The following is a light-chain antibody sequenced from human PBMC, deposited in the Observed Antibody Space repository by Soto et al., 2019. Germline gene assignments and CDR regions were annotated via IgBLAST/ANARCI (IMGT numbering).Light chain of an antibody. V-gene: IGKV3-15*01. CDR1: QIVSSN. J-gene: IGKJ5*01. Sequence: EILLTQSPVTLSLSPVERATLYCSAGQIVSSNYLAWYQHKPGQAPRLLIYGASTRATGISARFSGGGSGTEFTLNISSLQSEDFALYFCQQYEKWPPPITFGQGTRLDIK. CDR3: QQYEKWPPPIT. CDR2: GAS.